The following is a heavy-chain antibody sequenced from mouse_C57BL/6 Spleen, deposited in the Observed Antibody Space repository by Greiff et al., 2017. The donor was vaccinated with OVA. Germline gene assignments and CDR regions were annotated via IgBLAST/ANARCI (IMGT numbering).Heavy chain of an antibody. V-gene: IGHV3-8*01. CDR2: ISYSGST. J-gene: IGHJ1*03. CDR3: ARSLLWYRYLDV. Sequence: EVQLQESGPGLAKPSQTLSLTCSVTGYSITSDYWNWIREFPGNKLEYMGYISYSGSTYYNPSPKSRISITRDTSKNQYYLQLNSVTTEDTAAYYCARSLLWYRYLDVWGTGTTVTVSS. D-gene: IGHD2-10*01. CDR1: GYSITSDY.